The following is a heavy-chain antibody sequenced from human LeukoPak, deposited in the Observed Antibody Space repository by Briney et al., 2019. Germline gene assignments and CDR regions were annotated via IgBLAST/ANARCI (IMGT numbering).Heavy chain of an antibody. Sequence: GGSLRLSCAASGFTFSSYAMSWVRQAPGKGLEWVSAISGSGGSTYYADSVRGRFTISRDNSKNTLYLQMNSLRAEDTAVYYCAKESPLPMIDVSGTCDYWGQGTLVTVSS. CDR3: AKESPLPMIDVSGTCDY. CDR2: ISGSGGST. J-gene: IGHJ4*02. D-gene: IGHD3-22*01. V-gene: IGHV3-23*01. CDR1: GFTFSSYA.